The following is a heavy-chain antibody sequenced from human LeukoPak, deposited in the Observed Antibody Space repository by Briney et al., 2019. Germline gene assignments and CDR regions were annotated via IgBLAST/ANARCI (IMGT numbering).Heavy chain of an antibody. Sequence: GGSLRLSCAASEFIFSSYVMSWVRQAPGKGLEWVSSISGSGDITYYADSVKGRFTISRDNAKNSLYLQMNSLRAEDTAVYYCARDRGSGWYNWGQGTLVTVSS. V-gene: IGHV3-23*01. CDR1: EFIFSSYV. CDR3: ARDRGSGWYN. D-gene: IGHD6-19*01. CDR2: ISGSGDIT. J-gene: IGHJ4*02.